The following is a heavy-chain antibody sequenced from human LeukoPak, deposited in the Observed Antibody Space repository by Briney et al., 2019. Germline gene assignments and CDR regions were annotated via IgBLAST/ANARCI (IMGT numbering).Heavy chain of an antibody. Sequence: SETLSLTCAVSGGSISSSNWWSWVRQPPGKGLEWIGEIYHSGSTNYNPSLKSRVTISVDTSKNQFSLKLSSVTAADTAVYYCARDLSYGDWYFDLWGRGTLVTVSS. CDR3: ARDLSYGDWYFDL. J-gene: IGHJ2*01. V-gene: IGHV4-4*02. D-gene: IGHD4-17*01. CDR1: GGSISSSNW. CDR2: IYHSGST.